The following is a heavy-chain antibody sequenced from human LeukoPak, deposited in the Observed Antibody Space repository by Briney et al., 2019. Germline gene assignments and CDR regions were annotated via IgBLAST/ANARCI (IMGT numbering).Heavy chain of an antibody. CDR2: MSPSGTT. CDR1: GDSVSSGNYY. D-gene: IGHD3-22*01. Sequence: PSETLSLTCTVSGDSVSSGNYYLSWIRQPPGKGLDWITYMSPSGTTKYNPSLKSRVTTSVDTSRTRFSLRLSSVTAADTAVYYCARGQDDRSGTFDYWGQGILVTVSS. J-gene: IGHJ4*02. CDR3: ARGQDDRSGTFDY. V-gene: IGHV4-61*01.